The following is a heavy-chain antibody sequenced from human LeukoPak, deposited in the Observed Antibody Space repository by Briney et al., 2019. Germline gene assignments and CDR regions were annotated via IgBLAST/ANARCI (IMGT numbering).Heavy chain of an antibody. CDR1: GYTLTSYY. V-gene: IGHV1-46*01. J-gene: IGHJ4*02. CDR3: ALMVRGVITGDLDY. D-gene: IGHD3-10*01. CDR2: INPSGGST. Sequence: ASVKVSCKASGYTLTSYYMHWVRQAPGQGLEWMGIINPSGGSTGYAQKFQGGVTMTRDTSTSTVYMELSSLRSEDTAVYYCALMVRGVITGDLDYWGQGTLVTVSS.